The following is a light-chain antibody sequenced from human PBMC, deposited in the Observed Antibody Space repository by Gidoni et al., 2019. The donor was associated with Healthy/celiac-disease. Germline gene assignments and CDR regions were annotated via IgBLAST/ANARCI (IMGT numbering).Light chain of an antibody. Sequence: EIVLTQSPGTLPLSPGERATLSCRARQSVSSSYLAWYQQKPGQAPRLLIYGASSRATGIPDRFSGSGSGTDFTLTISRLEPEDVAVYYCQQYGSSPYTFGQGTKLEIK. V-gene: IGKV3-20*01. CDR3: QQYGSSPYT. J-gene: IGKJ2*01. CDR1: QSVSSSY. CDR2: GAS.